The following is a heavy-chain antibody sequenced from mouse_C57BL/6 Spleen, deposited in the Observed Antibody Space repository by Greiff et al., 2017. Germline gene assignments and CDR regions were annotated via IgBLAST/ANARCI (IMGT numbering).Heavy chain of an antibody. CDR2: IYPGDGDT. Sequence: QVQLQQSGAELVKPGASVKISCKASGYAFSSYWMNWVKQRPGKGLEWIGQIYPGDGDTNYNGKFKGKATLTADKSSSTAYMQLSSLTSADSAVYFCARGGDDYDDDFDYWGQGTTLTVSS. CDR1: GYAFSSYW. CDR3: ARGGDDYDDDFDY. V-gene: IGHV1-80*01. J-gene: IGHJ2*01. D-gene: IGHD2-4*01.